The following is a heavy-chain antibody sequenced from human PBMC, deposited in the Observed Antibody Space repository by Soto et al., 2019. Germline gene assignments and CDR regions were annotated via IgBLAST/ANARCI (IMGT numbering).Heavy chain of an antibody. V-gene: IGHV3-23*01. Sequence: EVQLLESGGGLVQPGGSLRLSCVASGFTFSTHAMSWVRQAPGKGLEWVSTFSGSGGNIYYAESVKGRLTISRDDSKNTLYLQMNSLRVEDTAVYYCAKDPPWTVGPLAMDVWGQGTTVTVYS. D-gene: IGHD2-2*01. CDR1: GFTFSTHA. CDR2: FSGSGGNI. CDR3: AKDPPWTVGPLAMDV. J-gene: IGHJ6*02.